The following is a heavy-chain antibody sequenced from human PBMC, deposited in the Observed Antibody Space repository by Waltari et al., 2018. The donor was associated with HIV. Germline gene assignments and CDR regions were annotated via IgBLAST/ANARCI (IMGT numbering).Heavy chain of an antibody. J-gene: IGHJ4*02. D-gene: IGHD3-3*01. CDR1: AYTFTGYF. Sequence: QVHVEQSGPQVKIYGASVEVSCNASAYTFTGYFIPWVSQAPGEGPVWLGRLNPNSGGTHFAQRFQGRITMTWDPSTNTAYMELTGLRFDDTGLYYCARQLCSSRLCISGYDFWGQGTRVTVSS. CDR2: LNPNSGGT. CDR3: ARQLCSSRLCISGYDF. V-gene: IGHV1-2*05.